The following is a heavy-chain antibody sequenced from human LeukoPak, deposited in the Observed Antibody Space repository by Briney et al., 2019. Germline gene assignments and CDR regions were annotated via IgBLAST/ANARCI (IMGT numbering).Heavy chain of an antibody. D-gene: IGHD1-1*01. CDR2: INHRVDT. CDR3: ARGPTISETGYFDF. Sequence: GTLCLSCAVDGGSFRAYFWSWIRQTPGKGLDWIADINHRVDTNYNTSVKSLVTISVDTSKNQISLKVRSLTAADTAVYYCARGPTISETGYFDFWGQGTLVTVAS. V-gene: IGHV4-34*01. CDR1: GGSFRAYF. J-gene: IGHJ4*03.